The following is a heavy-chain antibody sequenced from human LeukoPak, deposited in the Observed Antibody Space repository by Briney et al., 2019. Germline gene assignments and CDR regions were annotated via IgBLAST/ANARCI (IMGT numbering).Heavy chain of an antibody. CDR1: GDSVSSNSAA. J-gene: IGHJ4*02. CDR2: TYYRSKWYN. D-gene: IGHD6-19*01. CDR3: ARGTRYSSGWTFDY. V-gene: IGHV6-1*01. Sequence: SQTLSLTCDISGDSVSSNSAAWNWIRQSPSRGLEWLGRTYYRSKWYNDYAVSTKTRLTINPDTSKNQFSLQVNSVTPEDTAVYYCARGTRYSSGWTFDYWGQGTLVTVSS.